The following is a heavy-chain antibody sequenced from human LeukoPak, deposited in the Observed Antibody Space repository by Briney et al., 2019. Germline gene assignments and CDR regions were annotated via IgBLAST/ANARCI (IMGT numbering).Heavy chain of an antibody. CDR2: IWYDGSKK. Sequence: PGRSLRLSCAASGFTFSSYGMHWVRQAPGKGLEWVAVIWYDGSKKYYADSVKGRFTISRDNSKNTLYLQMNSLRAEDTAVYYCARDTVPAARYYYYGMDVWGKGTTVTVSS. J-gene: IGHJ6*04. D-gene: IGHD2-2*01. V-gene: IGHV3-33*01. CDR3: ARDTVPAARYYYYGMDV. CDR1: GFTFSSYG.